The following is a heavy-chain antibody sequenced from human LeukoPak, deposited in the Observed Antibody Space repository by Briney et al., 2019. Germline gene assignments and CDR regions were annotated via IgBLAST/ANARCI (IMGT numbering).Heavy chain of an antibody. CDR1: GYTFTSYY. V-gene: IGHV1-46*01. J-gene: IGHJ6*02. CDR3: ARENQEYGMDV. CDR2: INPSSGST. Sequence: GASVKVSCKASGYTFTSYYMHWVRQAPGQGLEWMGIINPSSGSTSYAQKFQGRVTMTRDTSTSTVYMELSSLRSEDTAVYYCARENQEYGMDVWGQGTTVTVSS.